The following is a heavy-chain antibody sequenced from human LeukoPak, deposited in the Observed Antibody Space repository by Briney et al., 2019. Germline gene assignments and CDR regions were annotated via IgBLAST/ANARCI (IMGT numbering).Heavy chain of an antibody. D-gene: IGHD3-16*01. J-gene: IGHJ2*01. CDR2: INHSGST. Sequence: SETLSLTCAVYGGSFSGYYWSWIRQPPGKGLEWIGEINHSGSTNYNPSLKSRVTISVDTSKNQFSLKLSSVTAADTAVYYCARQSSWGLTTWYFDLWGRGTLVTVSS. CDR3: ARQSSWGLTTWYFDL. V-gene: IGHV4-34*01. CDR1: GGSFSGYY.